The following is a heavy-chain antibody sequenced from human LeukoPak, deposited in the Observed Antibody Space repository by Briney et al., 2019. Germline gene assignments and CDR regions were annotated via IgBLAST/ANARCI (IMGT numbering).Heavy chain of an antibody. V-gene: IGHV3-7*01. CDR3: AREFGISVVVPAAPYYYYGMDV. D-gene: IGHD2-2*01. CDR2: IRQEGREK. Sequence: PGGSLRLSCAASGFTFSSYWMSWVRQAPGKGLEWVANIRQEGREKYYVDSVKGRFTISRDNAKNSLYLQMNSLRAEDTAVYYCAREFGISVVVPAAPYYYYGMDVWGQGTTVTVSS. J-gene: IGHJ6*02. CDR1: GFTFSSYW.